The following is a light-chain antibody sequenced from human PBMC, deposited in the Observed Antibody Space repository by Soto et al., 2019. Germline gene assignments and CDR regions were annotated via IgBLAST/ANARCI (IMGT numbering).Light chain of an antibody. J-gene: IGKJ5*01. Sequence: NQITQARSAVSSAVGERVIITCRASQVMSSWLAWYQQKPGKAPKLLIFAASTLQSGVPSRFSGSGSRTDFTLTITSLQPEDIGTYYCQQTDTLPSTFGQGTRLEIK. CDR2: AAS. CDR3: QQTDTLPST. V-gene: IGKV1D-12*01. CDR1: QVMSSW.